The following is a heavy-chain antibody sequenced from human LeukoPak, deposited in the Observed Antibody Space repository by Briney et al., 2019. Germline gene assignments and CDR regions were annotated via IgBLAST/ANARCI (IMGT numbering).Heavy chain of an antibody. CDR1: GLSFSSYT. J-gene: IGHJ3*02. D-gene: IGHD6-13*01. CDR3: ARDSIAAAGSDAFDI. V-gene: IGHV3-21*01. CDR2: ISSSSSYI. Sequence: GGSLRLSCAPSGLSFSSYTIHWVRQAPGKGLEWASSISSSSSYIYYADSVKGRFTISRDNAKNSLYLQMNSLRAEDTAVYYCARDSIAAAGSDAFDIWGQGTMVTVSS.